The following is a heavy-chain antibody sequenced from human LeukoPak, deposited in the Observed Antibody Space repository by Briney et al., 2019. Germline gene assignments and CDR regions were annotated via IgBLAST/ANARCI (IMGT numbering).Heavy chain of an antibody. CDR3: ASSEGYYDFWSGYYSFDY. CDR2: IYYSGST. D-gene: IGHD3-3*01. CDR1: GGSISSSSYY. V-gene: IGHV4-39*07. Sequence: SETLSLTCTVSGGSISSSSYYWGWIRQPPGKGLEWIGSIYYSGSTNYNPSLKSRVTISVDTSKNQFSLKLSSVTAADTAVYYCASSEGYYDFWSGYYSFDYWGQGTLVTVSS. J-gene: IGHJ4*02.